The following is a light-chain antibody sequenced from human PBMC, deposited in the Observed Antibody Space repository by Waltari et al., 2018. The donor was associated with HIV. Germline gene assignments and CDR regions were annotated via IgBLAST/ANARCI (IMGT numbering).Light chain of an antibody. CDR3: MHGQQTPV. V-gene: IGKV2-28*01. CDR1: QSLLHNNGHNY. Sequence: DIAMIQSPDSLAVSPGEPASISCSPSQSLLHNNGHNYLDWYIQRPGPPPELLFYLASRRASGVPDRIAGRGSGNDFILKISRVAPEDVGVYYCMHGQQTPVFGQGTQVEV. J-gene: IGKJ1*01. CDR2: LAS.